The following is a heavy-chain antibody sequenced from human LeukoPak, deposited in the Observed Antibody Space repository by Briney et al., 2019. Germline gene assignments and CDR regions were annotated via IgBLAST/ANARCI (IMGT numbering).Heavy chain of an antibody. CDR1: GLSVSSNF. CDR2: IYGGGST. D-gene: IGHD3-10*01. Sequence: GRSLRLSCAATGLSVSSNFMSWVRQAPGKGLEWVSVIYGGGSTYYADSVKGRFTISRDTPKNTLYLQMNSLRVEDTAVYYCAKIPQLLWFGELFEEIDAFDIWGQGTMVTVSS. V-gene: IGHV3-53*01. CDR3: AKIPQLLWFGELFEEIDAFDI. J-gene: IGHJ3*02.